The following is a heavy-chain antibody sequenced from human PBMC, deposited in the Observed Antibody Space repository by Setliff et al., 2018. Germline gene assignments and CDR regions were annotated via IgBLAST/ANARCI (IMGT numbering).Heavy chain of an antibody. CDR2: IHHSGST. V-gene: IGHV4-34*01. Sequence: PSETLSLTCAVYGGSLSDYWWSWIRQLPGKGLEWIAEIHHSGSTNFHPSLKSRVAISVDPSKNQFYLNLRSVTAADTAVYFCARGTKTMVINYWYFDVWGRGTPVTSPQ. D-gene: IGHD4-17*01. CDR1: GGSLSDYW. CDR3: ARGTKTMVINYWYFDV. J-gene: IGHJ2*01.